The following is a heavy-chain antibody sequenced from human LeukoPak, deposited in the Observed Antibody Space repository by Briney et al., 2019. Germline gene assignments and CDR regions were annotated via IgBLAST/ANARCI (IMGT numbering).Heavy chain of an antibody. J-gene: IGHJ6*04. V-gene: IGHV1-69*01. CDR3: ARGARCSSTSCYAYYYGMDV. CDR1: GGTFSSYA. CDR2: IIPIFGTA. D-gene: IGHD2-2*01. Sequence: SVKVSCKASGGTFSSYAISWVRQAPGQGLEWMGGIIPIFGTANYARKFQGRVTITADESTSTAYMELSSLRSEDTAVYYCARGARCSSTSCYAYYYGMDVWGKGTTVTVSS.